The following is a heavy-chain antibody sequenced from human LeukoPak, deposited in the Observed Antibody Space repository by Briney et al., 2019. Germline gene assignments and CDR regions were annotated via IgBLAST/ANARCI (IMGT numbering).Heavy chain of an antibody. V-gene: IGHV3-21*01. CDR1: GFTFSGYS. J-gene: IGHJ4*02. CDR2: ISTTSSYI. D-gene: IGHD6-19*01. Sequence: PGGSLRLSCAASGFTFSGYSMSWVRQAPGKGLEWVSSISTTSSYIYYADSVKGRFTISRDNAKNSLYLQMNSLRAEDTAVYYCARDGGLIAVAGTDYWGQGTLVTVSS. CDR3: ARDGGLIAVAGTDY.